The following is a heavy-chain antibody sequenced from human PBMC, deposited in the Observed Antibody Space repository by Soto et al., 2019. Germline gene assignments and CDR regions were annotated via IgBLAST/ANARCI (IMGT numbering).Heavy chain of an antibody. CDR1: GFTFSSYN. Sequence: EVQLVESGGGLVQPGGSLRLSCAASGFTFSSYNMNWVRQAPGKGLEWVSYISSSSTTIHYGDSVKGRFTTSRDNAKNSLYLQMNSLRAEDTAVYYCARGVGYCSGGSCYLDSWGQGTLVTVSS. D-gene: IGHD2-15*01. V-gene: IGHV3-48*01. J-gene: IGHJ4*02. CDR3: ARGVGYCSGGSCYLDS. CDR2: ISSSSTTI.